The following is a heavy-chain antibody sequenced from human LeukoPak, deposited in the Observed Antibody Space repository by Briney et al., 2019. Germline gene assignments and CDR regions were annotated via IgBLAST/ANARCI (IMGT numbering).Heavy chain of an antibody. J-gene: IGHJ4*02. CDR1: GFRFSDYS. CDR2: IKLDGSEE. V-gene: IGHV3-7*01. Sequence: GGSLRLSCAASGFRFSDYSFNWVRQAPGRGLEWVANIKLDGSEEYYVDSVKGRFIISRDNAKNSLYLQMNSLRAEDTAVYYCARWALYGGAANKNPGFDWWGQGTLVTVSS. CDR3: ARWALYGGAANKNPGFDW. D-gene: IGHD1-26*01.